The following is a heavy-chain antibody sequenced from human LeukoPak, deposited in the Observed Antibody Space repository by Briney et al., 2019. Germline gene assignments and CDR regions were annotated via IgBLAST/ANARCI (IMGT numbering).Heavy chain of an antibody. V-gene: IGHV4-59*12. CDR3: ARDLGYSSSFHWFDP. Sequence: SETLSLTCTVSGGSISSYYWSWIRQPPGKGLEWIGYIYYSGSTNYNPSLKSRVTISVDTSKNQFSLRLSSVTAADTAVYYCARDLGYSSSFHWFDPWGQGTLVTVSS. J-gene: IGHJ5*02. D-gene: IGHD6-6*01. CDR1: GGSISSYY. CDR2: IYYSGST.